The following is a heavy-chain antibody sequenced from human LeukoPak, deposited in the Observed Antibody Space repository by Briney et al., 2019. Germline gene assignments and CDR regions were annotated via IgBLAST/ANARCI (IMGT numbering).Heavy chain of an antibody. J-gene: IGHJ4*02. CDR1: GYSFTSYD. D-gene: IGHD4-17*01. CDR3: ARVDTNDYGDHDFDY. Sequence: ASVKVSCKASGYSFTSYDIKWVRQATGQGLEWMGWMNPNSGNTGYAQKFQGRVTMTRNTSISTAYMELSSLRSEDTAVYYCARVDTNDYGDHDFDYWGQGTLVTVSS. CDR2: MNPNSGNT. V-gene: IGHV1-8*01.